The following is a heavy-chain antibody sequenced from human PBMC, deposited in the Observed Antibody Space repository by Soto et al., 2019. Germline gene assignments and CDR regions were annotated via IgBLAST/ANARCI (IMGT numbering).Heavy chain of an antibody. CDR2: IYYSGST. Sequence: LSLTCTVSGGSISSSSYYWGWIRQPPGKGLEWIGSIYYSGSTYYNPSLKSRVTISVDTSKNQFSLKLSSVTAADTAVYYCARIYYDSVFDYWGQGTLVTVSS. V-gene: IGHV4-39*01. CDR3: ARIYYDSVFDY. D-gene: IGHD3-22*01. J-gene: IGHJ4*02. CDR1: GGSISSSSYY.